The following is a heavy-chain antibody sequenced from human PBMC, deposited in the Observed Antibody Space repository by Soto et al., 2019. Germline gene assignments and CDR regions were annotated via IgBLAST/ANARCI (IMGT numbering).Heavy chain of an antibody. D-gene: IGHD3-22*01. Sequence: PSETLSLTCTVSGGSISSGGYYWSWIRQHPGKGLEWIGYIYYSGSTYYNPSLKSRVTISVDTSKNQFSLKLSSVTAADTAVYYCARTNTYYYDSSVYDAFDIWGQGTMVTVSS. V-gene: IGHV4-31*03. CDR1: GGSISSGGYY. CDR3: ARTNTYYYDSSVYDAFDI. CDR2: IYYSGST. J-gene: IGHJ3*02.